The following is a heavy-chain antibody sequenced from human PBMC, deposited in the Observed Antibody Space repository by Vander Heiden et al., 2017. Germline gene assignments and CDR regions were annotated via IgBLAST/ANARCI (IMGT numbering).Heavy chain of an antibody. V-gene: IGHV3-23*01. J-gene: IGHJ4*02. CDR2: SLGSGGRT. CDR3: AKDQISGDGYVIFDY. D-gene: IGHD5-12*01. Sequence: EVQLLESGGGLVQPGGSLRPSCAASGFTFSSYAMNWVRQAPGKGLEGVATSLGSGGRTYYADSVKGRFTISRDNSKNTIYLQMNSLRAEDTAVYYCAKDQISGDGYVIFDYWGQGTLVTVSS. CDR1: GFTFSSYA.